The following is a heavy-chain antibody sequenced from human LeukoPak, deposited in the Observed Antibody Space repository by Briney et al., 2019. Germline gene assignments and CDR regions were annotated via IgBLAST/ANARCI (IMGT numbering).Heavy chain of an antibody. CDR1: GGTFSSYA. J-gene: IGHJ4*02. Sequence: SVKVSCKASGGTFSSYAISWVRQAPGQWLEWMGGIIPIFGTANYAQKFQGRVTITADESTSTAYMELSSLRSEDTAVYYCAVNPKGGEVDYWGQGTLVTVSS. D-gene: IGHD2-21*01. CDR2: IIPIFGTA. V-gene: IGHV1-69*13. CDR3: AVNPKGGEVDY.